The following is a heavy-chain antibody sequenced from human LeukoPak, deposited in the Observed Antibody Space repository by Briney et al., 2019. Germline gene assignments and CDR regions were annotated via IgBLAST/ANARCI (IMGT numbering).Heavy chain of an antibody. CDR2: IYTSGST. D-gene: IGHD6-13*01. CDR1: GGSISSYY. V-gene: IGHV4-4*07. CDR3: ARDRSYSSSWYGGLDAFDI. J-gene: IGHJ3*02. Sequence: SETLSLTCTVSGGSISSYYWSWIRQPAGKGLEWIGRIYTSGSTNYNPSLKSRVTMSVDTSKNQFSLKLSSVTDADTAVYYCARDRSYSSSWYGGLDAFDIWGQGTMVTVSS.